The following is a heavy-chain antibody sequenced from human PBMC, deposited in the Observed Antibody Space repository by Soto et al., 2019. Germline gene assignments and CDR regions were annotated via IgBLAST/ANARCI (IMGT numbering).Heavy chain of an antibody. V-gene: IGHV6-1*01. J-gene: IGHJ4*02. Sequence: PSQTLSLTCAISGDSVSSSSAVWNWIRQSPSRGLEWLGRTYYRSNWYSDYAVSVKSRVIINPDTSRNQFSLELSSVTPEDTAVYYCAKEGVDTIFGVAQTGFDYWGQGTLVTVSS. CDR3: AKEGVDTIFGVAQTGFDY. D-gene: IGHD3-3*01. CDR1: GDSVSSSSAV. CDR2: TYYRSNWYS.